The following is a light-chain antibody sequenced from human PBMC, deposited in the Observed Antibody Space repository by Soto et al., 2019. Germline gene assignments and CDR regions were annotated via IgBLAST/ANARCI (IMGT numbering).Light chain of an antibody. J-gene: IGLJ1*01. CDR3: ISCPFSSTSPYV. Sequence: QSALTQPASVSGSPGQSITISCTGTSSDVGANNYVSWYQQHPGKAPKLMIYGVSNRPSGVSHRFSGSKSGNTASLTISGLQPEDEADYFCISCPFSSTSPYVFGTGTKVTVL. V-gene: IGLV2-14*01. CDR2: GVS. CDR1: SSDVGANNY.